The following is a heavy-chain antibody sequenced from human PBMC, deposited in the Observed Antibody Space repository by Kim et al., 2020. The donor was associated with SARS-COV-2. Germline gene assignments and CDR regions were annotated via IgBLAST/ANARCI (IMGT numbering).Heavy chain of an antibody. J-gene: IGHJ1*01. CDR1: GFTFSSYA. Sequence: GGSLRLSCAASGFTFSSYAMSWVRQAPGKGLEWVSVIYSGGSSTYYADSVKGRFTISRDNSKNTLYLQMNSLRAEDTAVYYCAKDSFNYYGSGSYYLQYFQNWGQGTLVTVSS. V-gene: IGHV3-23*03. CDR3: AKDSFNYYGSGSYYLQYFQN. CDR2: IYSGGSST. D-gene: IGHD3-10*01.